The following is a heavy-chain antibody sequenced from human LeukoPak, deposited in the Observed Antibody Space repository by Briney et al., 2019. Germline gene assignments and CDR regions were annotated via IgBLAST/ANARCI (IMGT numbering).Heavy chain of an antibody. CDR2: INPNSGGT. J-gene: IGHJ4*02. CDR1: NYTFSSLGSGNSFISFA. CDR3: ARDDNYGIFVNVDY. V-gene: IGHV1-2*02. D-gene: IGHD4-11*01. Sequence: ASVKVSCKASNYTFSSLGSGNSFISFAISWVRQAPGQGLEWMGWINPNSGGTNYAQKFQGRVTMTRDTSISTAYMELSSLRSDDAAVYYCARDDNYGIFVNVDYWGQGTLVTVSS.